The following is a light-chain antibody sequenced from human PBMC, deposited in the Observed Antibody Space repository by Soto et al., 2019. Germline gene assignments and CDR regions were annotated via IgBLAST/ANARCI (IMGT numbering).Light chain of an antibody. CDR1: SSDVGGYNY. CDR3: SSYTSSSTLSYV. CDR2: DVS. V-gene: IGLV2-14*01. Sequence: QCALTQPASVSGSPGQSITISCTGTSSDVGGYNYVSWYQQHPGKAPKLMIYDVSNRPSGVSNRFSGSKSGNTASLTISGLQAEDEADYYCSSYTSSSTLSYVFGTGTKVTVL. J-gene: IGLJ1*01.